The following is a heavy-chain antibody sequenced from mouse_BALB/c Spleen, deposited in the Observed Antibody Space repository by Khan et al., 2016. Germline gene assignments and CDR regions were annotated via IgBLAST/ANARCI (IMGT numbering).Heavy chain of an antibody. Sequence: EVELVESGGDLVKPGGSLKLSCAASGFTFSSYGMSWVRQTPDKRLEWVATISSGGSYNYYPDSVKGRFTISRDNAKNTLYLQMSSLKSEDTAMYYCARHNWDYWGQGTTLTVSS. CDR1: GFTFSSYG. D-gene: IGHD4-1*01. V-gene: IGHV5-6*01. J-gene: IGHJ2*01. CDR2: ISSGGSYN. CDR3: ARHNWDY.